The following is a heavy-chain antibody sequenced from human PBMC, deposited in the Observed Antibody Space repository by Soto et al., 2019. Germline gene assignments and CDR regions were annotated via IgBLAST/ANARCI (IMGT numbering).Heavy chain of an antibody. V-gene: IGHV3-13*01. Sequence: PGGSLRLSCAASGFTFSSYDMHWVRQATGKGLEWVSAIGTAGDTYYPGSVKGRFTISRDSSKNTVSLEMTSLRAEDTAVYYCAKGGRQWLVTSDFNYWGQGALVTVSS. CDR1: GFTFSSYD. D-gene: IGHD6-19*01. CDR3: AKGGRQWLVTSDFNY. CDR2: IGTAGDT. J-gene: IGHJ4*02.